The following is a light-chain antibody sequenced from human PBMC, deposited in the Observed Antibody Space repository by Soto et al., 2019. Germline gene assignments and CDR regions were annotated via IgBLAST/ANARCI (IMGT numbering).Light chain of an antibody. V-gene: IGKV3-20*01. Sequence: IVLTQSPDTLSFSPGERATLSRRASQSVGTCLAWYQHKTGQAPSLLMSGASSRATGIPDRFSGSGSETDFTLTISRLEPEDFALYYCQHYQVGQPIAFGRGTRLEIK. J-gene: IGKJ5*01. CDR1: QSVGTC. CDR2: GAS. CDR3: QHYQVGQPIA.